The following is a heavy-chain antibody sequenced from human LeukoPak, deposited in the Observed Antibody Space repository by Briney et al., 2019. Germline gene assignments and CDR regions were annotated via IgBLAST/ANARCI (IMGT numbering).Heavy chain of an antibody. J-gene: IGHJ6*03. Sequence: GESLKVSCKGSGYSFTSYWIGWVRQMPGKGLEWMGIIYPGDSDTRYSPSFQGQVTISADKSISTAYLQWSSLKASDTAMYYCARNSRAAPSYMDVWGKGTTVTVSS. CDR1: GYSFTSYW. D-gene: IGHD2/OR15-2a*01. CDR3: ARNSRAAPSYMDV. CDR2: IYPGDSDT. V-gene: IGHV5-51*01.